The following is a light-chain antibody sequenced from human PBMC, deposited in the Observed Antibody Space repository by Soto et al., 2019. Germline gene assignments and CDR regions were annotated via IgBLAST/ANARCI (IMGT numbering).Light chain of an antibody. Sequence: DIVMTQSPDSLAVSLGESATINCKSSQSVLYSSNNKNYLAWYQQKPGQPPKLLIYWASTRESGVPDRFSGSGSGTDFTLTISSLQAEDVTVYDCQQYYSPLLTFGGGTKVEIK. V-gene: IGKV4-1*01. CDR1: QSVLYSSNNKNY. CDR2: WAS. CDR3: QQYYSPLLT. J-gene: IGKJ4*01.